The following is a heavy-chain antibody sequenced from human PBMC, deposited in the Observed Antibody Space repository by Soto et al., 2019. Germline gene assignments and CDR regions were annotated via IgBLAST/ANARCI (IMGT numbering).Heavy chain of an antibody. CDR2: IYYSGST. J-gene: IGHJ4*02. CDR3: ARYIAVAGTYYVDD. D-gene: IGHD6-19*01. Sequence: AMLPLTSTASGRYLRSSSNYWGWIRQPPGKGLEWIGSIYYSGSTYYNLSLTSRVTISAVTSKNQFSLKRCSVTAADTAVYYXARYIAVAGTYYVDDWGQGTQVTVSS. V-gene: IGHV4-39*01. CDR1: GRYLRSSSNY.